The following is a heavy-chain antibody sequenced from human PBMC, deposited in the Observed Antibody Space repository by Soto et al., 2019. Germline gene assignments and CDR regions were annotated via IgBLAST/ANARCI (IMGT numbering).Heavy chain of an antibody. CDR1: GYSITSHY. V-gene: IGHV1-46*01. Sequence: ASVKVSCKASGYSITSHYMHWVRQARGQGLEWMGIINPRDGSTKYAQKFQGRVSMTGDTSASTAYMELSSLRSEDTAVYYCARDPYYYGSGSYPALDYWGQGTLVTVSS. J-gene: IGHJ4*02. CDR2: INPRDGST. D-gene: IGHD3-10*01. CDR3: ARDPYYYGSGSYPALDY.